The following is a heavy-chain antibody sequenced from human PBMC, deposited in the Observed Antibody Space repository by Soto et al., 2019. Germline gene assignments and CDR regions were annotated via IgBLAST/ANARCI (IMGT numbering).Heavy chain of an antibody. Sequence: SETWSLTCTVSGDSISSGDYYWSWIRQHPGKGLEWIGYIDYSGNAYYTPSLKSRVTLSVDTSKNRFSLKLNSVTAADTAVYYCARASVTTGGFDFWGQGTLVTVSS. D-gene: IGHD4-17*01. V-gene: IGHV4-31*03. J-gene: IGHJ4*02. CDR3: ARASVTTGGFDF. CDR2: IDYSGNA. CDR1: GDSISSGDYY.